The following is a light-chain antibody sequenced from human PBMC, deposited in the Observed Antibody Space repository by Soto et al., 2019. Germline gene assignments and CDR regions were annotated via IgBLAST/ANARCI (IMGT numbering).Light chain of an antibody. Sequence: EIVMTQSPATLPVSPGERATLSCRASQGISANVVWYQQKPGQPPRLLIYAASIRAAGIPARFSGSGSGTDFTLTISNVQSEDFAVYYCQQYNNWPPWTFGQGTKVEFK. J-gene: IGKJ1*01. CDR3: QQYNNWPPWT. CDR1: QGISAN. V-gene: IGKV3-15*01. CDR2: AAS.